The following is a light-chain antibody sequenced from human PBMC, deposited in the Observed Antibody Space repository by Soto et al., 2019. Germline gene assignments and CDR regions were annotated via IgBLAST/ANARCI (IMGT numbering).Light chain of an antibody. CDR3: QQYSSYPWT. CDR2: AAS. Sequence: AIRMTQSPSSLSASTGDRVTITCRASQGISNYLVWYQQKPGKAPKVLIHAASTLQSGVSSRFSGSGSGTDFTLTISSLQSEDFATYYCQQYSSYPWTFGQGTRWIS. CDR1: QGISNY. J-gene: IGKJ1*01. V-gene: IGKV1-8*01.